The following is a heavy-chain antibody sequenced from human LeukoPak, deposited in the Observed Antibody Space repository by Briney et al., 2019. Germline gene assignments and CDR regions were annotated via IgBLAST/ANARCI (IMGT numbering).Heavy chain of an antibody. V-gene: IGHV4-34*01. Sequence: PSETLSLTCAVYGGSFSGYYWSWIRQPPGKGLEWIGEINHGGSTNYNPSLKSRVTISVDTSKNQFSLKLSSVTAADTAVYYCARGRLWGYYYYGMDVWGQGTTVTVSS. CDR1: GGSFSGYY. J-gene: IGHJ6*02. CDR2: INHGGST. CDR3: ARGRLWGYYYYGMDV. D-gene: IGHD4/OR15-4a*01.